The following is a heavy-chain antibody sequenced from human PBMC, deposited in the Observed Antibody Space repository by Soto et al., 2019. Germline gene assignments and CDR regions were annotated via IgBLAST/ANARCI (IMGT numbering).Heavy chain of an antibody. CDR2: IYYSGST. J-gene: IGHJ4*02. D-gene: IGHD3-10*01. CDR3: ARENRPMYYYGSGSYYSFDY. CDR1: GGSISSGDYY. Sequence: SETLSLTCTVSGGSISSGDYYWSWIRQPPGKGLEWIGYIYYSGSTYYNPSLKSRVTISVDTSKNQFSLKLSSVTAADTAVYYCARENRPMYYYGSGSYYSFDYWGQGTLVTVSS. V-gene: IGHV4-30-4*01.